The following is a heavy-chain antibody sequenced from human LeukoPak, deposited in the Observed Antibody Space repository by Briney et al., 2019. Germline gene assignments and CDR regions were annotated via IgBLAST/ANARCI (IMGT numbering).Heavy chain of an antibody. J-gene: IGHJ3*02. CDR1: GGSISSYY. CDR3: ARDRGWVYYDSSGPNDAFDI. D-gene: IGHD3-22*01. CDR2: IYTSGST. V-gene: IGHV4-4*07. Sequence: SETLSPTCTVSGGSISSYYWSWIRQPAGKGLEWIGRIYTSGSTNYNPSLKSRVTMSVDTSKNQFSLKLSSVTAADTAVYYCARDRGWVYYDSSGPNDAFDIWGQGTMVTVSS.